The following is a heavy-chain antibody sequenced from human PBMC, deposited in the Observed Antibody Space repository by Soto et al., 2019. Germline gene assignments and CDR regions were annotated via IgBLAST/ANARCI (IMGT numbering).Heavy chain of an antibody. Sequence: SETLSLTCAVYGGSFSGYYWSWIRQPPGKGLEWIGEINHSGSTNYNPSLKSRVTISVDTSKNQFSLKLSSVTAADTAVYYCARWRQLGPFDYWGQGTLVTRLL. CDR3: ARWRQLGPFDY. D-gene: IGHD6-6*01. CDR2: INHSGST. CDR1: GGSFSGYY. J-gene: IGHJ4*02. V-gene: IGHV4-34*01.